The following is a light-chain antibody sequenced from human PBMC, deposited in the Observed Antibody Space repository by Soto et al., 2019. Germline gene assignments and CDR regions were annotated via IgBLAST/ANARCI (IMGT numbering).Light chain of an antibody. J-gene: IGLJ1*01. CDR1: SSNIESNT. CDR3: AAWDDILNGYV. Sequence: QSVLTRPPSASGTPGQRVTISCSGSSSNIESNTVTWYQQLPGTAPKLVIYSNYDRPSGVSDRFSGSTSGTSASLVIRGLQSEDEADYYCAAWDDILNGYVFGGGTKVTVL. CDR2: SNY. V-gene: IGLV1-44*01.